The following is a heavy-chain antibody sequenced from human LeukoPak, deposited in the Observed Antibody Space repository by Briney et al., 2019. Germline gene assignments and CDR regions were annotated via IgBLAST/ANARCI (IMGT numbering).Heavy chain of an antibody. D-gene: IGHD3-3*01. Sequence: SETLSLVCSVSGYSISSGYYWTWIRQPPGKGLEWIGSIYHSGSTYYNPSLKSRVTISVDTSKNQFSLKLSSVTAADTAVYYCARATWRLDYWGQGTLVTVSS. V-gene: IGHV4-38-2*02. CDR3: ARATWRLDY. J-gene: IGHJ4*02. CDR2: IYHSGST. CDR1: GYSISSGYY.